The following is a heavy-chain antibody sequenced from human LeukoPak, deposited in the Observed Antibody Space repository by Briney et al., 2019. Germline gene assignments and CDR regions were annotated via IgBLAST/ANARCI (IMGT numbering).Heavy chain of an antibody. V-gene: IGHV3-30*02. J-gene: IGHJ6*03. CDR2: IRYDGSNN. Sequence: GGSLRLSCAASGFTFSSYGMHWVRQAPGKGLEWVAFIRYDGSNNYYADSVKGRFTISRDNSKNTLYLQMNSLRAEDTAVYYCAKDPRVGVAVAVAYYYYRDVGGKGPTVTFPS. CDR1: GFTFSSYG. D-gene: IGHD6-19*01. CDR3: AKDPRVGVAVAVAYYYYRDV.